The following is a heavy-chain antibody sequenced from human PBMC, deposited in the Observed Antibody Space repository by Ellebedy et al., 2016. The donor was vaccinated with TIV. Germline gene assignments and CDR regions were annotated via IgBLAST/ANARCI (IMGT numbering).Heavy chain of an antibody. CDR2: IYYSGST. V-gene: IGHV4-59*01. CDR3: ARGSLLHAFDI. D-gene: IGHD3-16*01. CDR1: GGSISSYY. Sequence: MPSETLSLTCTVSGGSISSYYWSRIRQPPGKGLEWIGYIYYSGSTNYNPSLKSRVTISVDTSKNQFSLKLSSVTAADTAVYYCARGSLLHAFDIWGQGTLVTVSS. J-gene: IGHJ4*02.